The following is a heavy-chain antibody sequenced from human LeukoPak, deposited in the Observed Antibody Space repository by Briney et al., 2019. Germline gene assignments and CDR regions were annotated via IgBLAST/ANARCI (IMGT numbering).Heavy chain of an antibody. CDR1: GFSFRTYA. J-gene: IGHJ5*02. Sequence: PGGSLRLSCAASGFSFRTYAMSWVRQAPGKGPEWVSAISDNSARTYYADSVKGRFTISRDNSKNTLFVQMNSLRAEDTAVYYCAREYDSSWPSWGQGTLVTVSS. D-gene: IGHD3-22*01. CDR2: ISDNSART. CDR3: AREYDSSWPS. V-gene: IGHV3-23*01.